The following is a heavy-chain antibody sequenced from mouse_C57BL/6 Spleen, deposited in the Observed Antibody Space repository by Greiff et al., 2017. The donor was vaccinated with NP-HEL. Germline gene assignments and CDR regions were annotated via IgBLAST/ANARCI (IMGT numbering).Heavy chain of an antibody. D-gene: IGHD3-2*02. J-gene: IGHJ2*01. V-gene: IGHV1-82*01. Sequence: QVQLQQSGPELVKPGASMKISCKASGYAFSSPWMNWVKQRPGKGLERIGRIYPGDGDTNYNGKLKGKATLTSDKSSSTAYMQRSSLTSEGSAVYCCARWRQVRLPLDYWGQGTTLTVSA. CDR1: GYAFSSPW. CDR3: ARWRQVRLPLDY. CDR2: IYPGDGDT.